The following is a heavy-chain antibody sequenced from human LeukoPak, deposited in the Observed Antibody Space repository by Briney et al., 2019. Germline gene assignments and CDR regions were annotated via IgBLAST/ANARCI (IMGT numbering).Heavy chain of an antibody. J-gene: IGHJ5*02. CDR3: ATRREDIGYSYGPKSPFDP. CDR1: EYTLTELS. Sequence: ASVKVSCKVSEYTLTELSMHWVRQAPGKGLEWMGGFDPEDGETIYAQKFQGRVTMTEDTSTDTAYMELSSLRSEDTAVYYCATRREDIGYSYGPKSPFDPWGQGTLVTVSS. CDR2: FDPEDGET. D-gene: IGHD5-18*01. V-gene: IGHV1-24*01.